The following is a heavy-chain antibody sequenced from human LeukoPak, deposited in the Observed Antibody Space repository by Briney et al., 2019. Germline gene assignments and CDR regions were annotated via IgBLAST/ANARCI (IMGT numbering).Heavy chain of an antibody. CDR2: INPNSGGT. CDR1: GYTLTGYY. Sequence: GASVKVSCKASGYTLTGYYMHWVRQAPGQGLEWMGWINPNSGGTNYAQKFQGRVTMTRDTSIGTAYMELSRLRSDDTAVYYCARGDGSGSFHFDYWGQGTLVTVSS. CDR3: ARGDGSGSFHFDY. V-gene: IGHV1-2*02. J-gene: IGHJ4*02. D-gene: IGHD3-10*01.